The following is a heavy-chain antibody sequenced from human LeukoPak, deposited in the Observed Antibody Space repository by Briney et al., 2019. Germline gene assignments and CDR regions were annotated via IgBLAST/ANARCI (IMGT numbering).Heavy chain of an antibody. CDR2: IKQDGSEK. J-gene: IGHJ4*02. V-gene: IGHV3-7*02. CDR3: ARSDYCGGDCYSSLSNY. CDR1: GFTFSSYW. Sequence: GGSLRLSCAASGFTFSSYWMSWVRQAPGKGLEWVANIKQDGSEKYYVDSVKGRFTISRDNAKNSLYLQMNSLRAEDTAVYFCARSDYCGGDCYSSLSNYWGQGTLVTVSS. D-gene: IGHD2-21*02.